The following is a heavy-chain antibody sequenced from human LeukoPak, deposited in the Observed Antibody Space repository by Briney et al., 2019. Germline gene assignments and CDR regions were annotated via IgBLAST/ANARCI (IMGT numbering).Heavy chain of an antibody. CDR2: IYSGGET. Sequence: GGSLRLSCAASGFTVSNNFMRWVRQAPGKGLEWVSLIYSGGETRYADSVKGGFTISRDNSKNTLYLQMDSLRAEDTAVYYCARDYFGPWGQGTLVTVSS. CDR3: ARDYFGP. CDR1: GFTVSNNF. J-gene: IGHJ5*02. V-gene: IGHV3-53*01.